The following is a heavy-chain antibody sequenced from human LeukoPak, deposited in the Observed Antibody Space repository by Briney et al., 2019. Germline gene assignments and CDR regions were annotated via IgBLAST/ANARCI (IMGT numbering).Heavy chain of an antibody. CDR1: GGSFSGHY. V-gene: IGHV4-34*01. Sequence: PSETLSLTCAVYGGSFSGHYWSWIRQPPGKGLEWIGEINHSGGANYNPSLKSRVTMSVDTSKNQFSLNLTSVTAADTAVYYCARYGTYYYYYYMDVWGNGTTVTVSS. CDR2: INHSGGA. J-gene: IGHJ6*03. D-gene: IGHD4-17*01. CDR3: ARYGTYYYYYYMDV.